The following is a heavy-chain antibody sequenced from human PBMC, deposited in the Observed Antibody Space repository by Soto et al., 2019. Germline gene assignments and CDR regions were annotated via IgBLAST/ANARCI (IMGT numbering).Heavy chain of an antibody. CDR2: IYHSGST. CDR3: AREGRADIVVVPARYYGMDV. CDR1: GGSISSSNW. Sequence: QVQLQESGPGLVKPSGTLSLTCAVSGGSISSSNWWSWVRQPPGKGLEWIGEIYHSGSTNYNPSLKSRVTISVDKSKNQFSLKLSSATAADTAVYYCAREGRADIVVVPARYYGMDVWGQGTTVTVSS. J-gene: IGHJ6*02. V-gene: IGHV4-4*02. D-gene: IGHD2-2*01.